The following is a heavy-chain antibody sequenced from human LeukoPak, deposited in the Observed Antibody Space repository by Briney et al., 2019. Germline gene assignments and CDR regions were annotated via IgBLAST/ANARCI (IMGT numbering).Heavy chain of an antibody. CDR3: GRVFGDYDNWFDP. J-gene: IGHJ5*02. V-gene: IGHV1-18*01. CDR1: GYTFTSYG. D-gene: IGHD4-17*01. CDR2: ISAYNGNT. Sequence: ASVKVSCKASGYTFTSYGISWVRQAPGQGLEWMGWISAYNGNTNYAQKLQGRVTMTTDTFKSKAYMELRSLRSDDTAVYYCGRVFGDYDNWFDPWGQGTLVTVSS.